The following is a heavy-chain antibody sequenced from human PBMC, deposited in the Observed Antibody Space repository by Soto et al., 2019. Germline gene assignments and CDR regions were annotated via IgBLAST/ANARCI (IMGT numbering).Heavy chain of an antibody. Sequence: GASVKASCKASGYTFTSYGISCVRQAPGQGLEWMGWISAYNGNTNYAQKLQGRVTMTTDTSTSTAYMELRSLRSDDTAVYYCARGMWSYDIPPYFQHWGQGTLVTVSS. J-gene: IGHJ1*01. CDR1: GYTFTSYG. CDR3: ARGMWSYDIPPYFQH. V-gene: IGHV1-18*01. CDR2: ISAYNGNT. D-gene: IGHD3-9*01.